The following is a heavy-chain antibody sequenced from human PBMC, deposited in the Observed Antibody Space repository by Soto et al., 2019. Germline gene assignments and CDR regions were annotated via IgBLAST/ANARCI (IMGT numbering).Heavy chain of an antibody. CDR2: ISGSGGST. Sequence: PGGSLRLSCAASGFTFSSYAMSWVRQAPGKGLEWVSAISGSGGSTYYADSVKGRFTISRDNSKNTLYLQMNSLRAEDTAVYYCAKWVSACSGGSCYRLWGYYYYGMDVWGQGTTVPVSS. J-gene: IGHJ6*02. D-gene: IGHD2-15*01. V-gene: IGHV3-23*01. CDR1: GFTFSSYA. CDR3: AKWVSACSGGSCYRLWGYYYYGMDV.